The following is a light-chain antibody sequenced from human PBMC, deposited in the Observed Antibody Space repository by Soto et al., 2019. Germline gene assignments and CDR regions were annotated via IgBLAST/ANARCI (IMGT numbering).Light chain of an antibody. CDR1: QSISSY. V-gene: IGKV1-39*01. CDR2: AAS. CDR3: QQANSFPPT. J-gene: IGKJ5*01. Sequence: DIQMTQSPSSLSASVGDGVTITCRASQSISSYLNWYQQKPGKAPKLLIYAASSLQSGVPSRFSGSGSGTDFTLTISSLQPEDFATYYCQQANSFPPTFGQGTRLEI.